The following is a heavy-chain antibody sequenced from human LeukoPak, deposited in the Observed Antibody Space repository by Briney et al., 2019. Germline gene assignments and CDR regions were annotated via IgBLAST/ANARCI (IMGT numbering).Heavy chain of an antibody. V-gene: IGHV4-39*07. D-gene: IGHD3-3*01. CDR2: IYYSGST. Sequence: SETLSLTCTVSGGSISSSSYYWGWIRQPPGKGLEWIGSIYYSGSTYYNPSLKSRATISVDTSKNQFSLELSSVNAADAAVYYCARVGYDFWSGYYNPGDYWGQGTLVTVSS. CDR3: ARVGYDFWSGYYNPGDY. J-gene: IGHJ4*02. CDR1: GGSISSSSYY.